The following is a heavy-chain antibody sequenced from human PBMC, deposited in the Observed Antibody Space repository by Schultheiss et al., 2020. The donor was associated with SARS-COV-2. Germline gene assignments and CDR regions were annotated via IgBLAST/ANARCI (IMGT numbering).Heavy chain of an antibody. CDR3: ARGREDYGDSIVMDV. CDR2: IYPGDSDT. CDR1: GYSFTSYW. D-gene: IGHD4-17*01. V-gene: IGHV5-51*01. Sequence: GESLKISCKGSGYSFTSYWIGWVRQMPGKGLEWMGIIYPGDSDTRYSPSFQGQVTISADKSISTAYLQWSSLKASDTAMYYCARGREDYGDSIVMDVWGQGTTVTVSS. J-gene: IGHJ6*02.